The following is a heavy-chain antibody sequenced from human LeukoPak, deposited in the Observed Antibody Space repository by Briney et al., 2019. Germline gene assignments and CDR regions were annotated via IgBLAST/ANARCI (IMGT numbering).Heavy chain of an antibody. Sequence: GGSLRLSCAASGFTFSNYEMNWVRQAPGKGLEWVSHISRTSSAIYFADSVKGRFTISRDNAKNSLYLQMNSLRAEDTAVYYCAREKPSSSWYYFDYWGQGTLVTVSS. J-gene: IGHJ4*02. V-gene: IGHV3-48*03. CDR1: GFTFSNYE. CDR2: ISRTSSAI. CDR3: AREKPSSSWYYFDY. D-gene: IGHD6-13*01.